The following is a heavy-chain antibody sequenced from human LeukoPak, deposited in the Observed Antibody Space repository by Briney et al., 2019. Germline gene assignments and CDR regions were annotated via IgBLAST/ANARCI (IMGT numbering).Heavy chain of an antibody. D-gene: IGHD2-21*01. Sequence: GGSLRLSCAASGFTFSTYSMNWVRQAPGKGLEWVSYISGSSDTIYYADSVKGRFTISRDNSKNTLYLQMNSLRAEDTAVYYCARERVIDAFDIWGQGTMVTVSS. CDR1: GFTFSTYS. CDR2: ISGSSDTI. J-gene: IGHJ3*02. V-gene: IGHV3-48*01. CDR3: ARERVIDAFDI.